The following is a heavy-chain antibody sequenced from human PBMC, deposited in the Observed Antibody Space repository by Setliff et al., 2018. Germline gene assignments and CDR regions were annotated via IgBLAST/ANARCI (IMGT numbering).Heavy chain of an antibody. Sequence: KPSETLSLTCTVSGYSISSGYIWGWIRQPPGKGLEWVSYIGESGNNIHYADSVKGRFTISRDNAKNSLYLQMNSLRVEDTALYYCARDGNNWNDLDYWGHGTLVTVSS. CDR3: ARDGNNWNDLDY. CDR2: IGESGNNI. V-gene: IGHV3-11*04. CDR1: GYSISSGYI. D-gene: IGHD1-20*01. J-gene: IGHJ4*01.